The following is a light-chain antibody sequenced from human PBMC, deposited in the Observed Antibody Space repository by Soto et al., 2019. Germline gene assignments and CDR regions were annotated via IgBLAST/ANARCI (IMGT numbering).Light chain of an antibody. CDR2: DVT. J-gene: IGLJ1*01. CDR1: SSDVGAYDY. V-gene: IGLV2-14*03. CDR3: NSYTSSRTYV. Sequence: QSALTQPASGSGFPGQSITLSSTGTSSDVGAYDYVSWYQQFPDTAPKLIIFDVTNRPSGVSNRFSGSKSGNTASLTISGLQAGDEAEYYCNSYTSSRTYVFGSGTKVTVL.